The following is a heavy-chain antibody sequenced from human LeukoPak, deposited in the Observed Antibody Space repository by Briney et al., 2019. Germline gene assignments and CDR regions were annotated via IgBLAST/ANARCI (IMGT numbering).Heavy chain of an antibody. V-gene: IGHV1-69*04. Sequence: SVKVSCKASGGTFSSYAISWVRQAPGQGLEWMGRIIPILGIANYAQKFQGRVTITADKSTSTAYMELSSLRSEDTAVYYCARSTSEVMGDPRAFDIWGQGTMVTVSS. D-gene: IGHD2-21*02. CDR1: GGTFSSYA. J-gene: IGHJ3*02. CDR2: IIPILGIA. CDR3: ARSTSEVMGDPRAFDI.